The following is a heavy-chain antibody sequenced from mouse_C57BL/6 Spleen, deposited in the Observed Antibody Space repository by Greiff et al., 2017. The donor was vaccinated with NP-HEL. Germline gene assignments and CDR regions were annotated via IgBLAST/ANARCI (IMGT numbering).Heavy chain of an antibody. D-gene: IGHD2-4*01. CDR1: GYSFTGYY. J-gene: IGHJ2*01. V-gene: IGHV1-42*01. Sequence: VQLQQSGPELVKPGASVKISCKASGYSFTGYYMNWVKQSPEKSLEWIGEINPSTGGTTYNQKFKAKATLTVDKSSSTAYMQLKSLTSEDSAVYYCARKDDYDVFDYWGQGTTLTVSS. CDR2: INPSTGGT. CDR3: ARKDDYDVFDY.